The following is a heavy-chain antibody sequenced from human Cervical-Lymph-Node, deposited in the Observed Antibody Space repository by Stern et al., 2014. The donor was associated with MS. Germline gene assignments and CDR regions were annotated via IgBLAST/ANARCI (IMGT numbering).Heavy chain of an antibody. D-gene: IGHD2-21*01. J-gene: IGHJ5*02. CDR1: GGSFTGYS. V-gene: IGHV4-34*01. Sequence: QVQLQQWGAGLLKPSATLSLTCAAYGGSFTGYSWSWIRQSPGKGLEWIGEINHRGRVNYNPSLKSRVIMSVDTSKNQFSLNLTSVAVADTAVYYCARGPPLMVISWFDPWGQGTLVTVSS. CDR2: INHRGRV. CDR3: ARGPPLMVISWFDP.